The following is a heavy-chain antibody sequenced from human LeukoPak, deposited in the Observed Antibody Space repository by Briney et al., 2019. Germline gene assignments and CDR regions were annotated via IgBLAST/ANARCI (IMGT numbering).Heavy chain of an antibody. CDR1: GFTFSSYD. CDR3: AKDRMTVFES. J-gene: IGHJ4*02. D-gene: IGHD2-21*02. V-gene: IGHV3-30*02. Sequence: GGSLRLSCAGWGFTFSSYDMHWVRQATGKGLEWVAFIRYDGNYNYYADIVKGRFTISRDDSKNTMFLQMTNLRPDDTAVYFCAKDRMTVFESWGQGTLVTVSS. CDR2: IRYDGNYN.